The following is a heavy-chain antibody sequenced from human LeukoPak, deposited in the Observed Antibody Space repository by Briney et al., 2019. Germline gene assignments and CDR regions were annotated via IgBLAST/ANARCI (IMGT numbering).Heavy chain of an antibody. V-gene: IGHV1-8*01. CDR1: GYTFTSYD. D-gene: IGHD2-8*01. CDR3: ARTQGYCTNGVCSYYFDY. J-gene: IGHJ4*02. Sequence: ASVKVSCKASGYTFTSYDINWVRQATGQGLEWMGWMNPNSGNTGYAQKFQGRVTMTRNTSISTAYMELSSLRSEDTAVYYCARTQGYCTNGVCSYYFDYWGQGTLVTVSS. CDR2: MNPNSGNT.